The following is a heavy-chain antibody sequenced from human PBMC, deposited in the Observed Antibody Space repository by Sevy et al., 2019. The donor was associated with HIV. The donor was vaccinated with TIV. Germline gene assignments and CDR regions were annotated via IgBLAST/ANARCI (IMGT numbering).Heavy chain of an antibody. D-gene: IGHD3-10*01. CDR1: GGSFSGYY. CDR3: ARERRGFGETYFDY. J-gene: IGHJ4*02. CDR2: INHSGST. Sequence: SETLSLTCAVYGGSFSGYYWSWIRQPPGKGLEWIGEINHSGSTNYNPSLKSRVTISVDTSKNQFSLKLSSVTAADTAVYYCARERRGFGETYFDYWCQGTLVTVSS. V-gene: IGHV4-34*01.